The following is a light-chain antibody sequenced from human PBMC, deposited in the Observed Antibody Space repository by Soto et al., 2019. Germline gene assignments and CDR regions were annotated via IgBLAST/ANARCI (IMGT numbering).Light chain of an antibody. V-gene: IGLV1-40*01. Sequence: QSVLTQPPSVSGAPGQRVTIPCTGNTSNIGAGYDVHWYQHLPGTAPKLLIFANTNRPSGVPDRFSGSKSGTSASLVITGLRADDEADYYCQSSDASRRRVFGGGTKVTVL. CDR2: ANT. CDR1: TSNIGAGYD. CDR3: QSSDASRRRV. J-gene: IGLJ3*02.